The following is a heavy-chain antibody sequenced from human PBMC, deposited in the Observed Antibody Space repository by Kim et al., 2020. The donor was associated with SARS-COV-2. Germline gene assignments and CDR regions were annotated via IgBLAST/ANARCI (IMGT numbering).Heavy chain of an antibody. D-gene: IGHD6-13*01. CDR1: GGSINSYY. J-gene: IGHJ4*02. CDR3: ARDSSSWSGYFDY. Sequence: SETLSLTCTVSGGSINSYYWSWIRQPPGKGLEWIGYVYYSGTTNYNPSLKSRVTKSVDTSKNQFSLKLTSVTAADTAVYYCARDSSSWSGYFDYWGQGTLVTVSS. V-gene: IGHV4-59*01. CDR2: VYYSGTT.